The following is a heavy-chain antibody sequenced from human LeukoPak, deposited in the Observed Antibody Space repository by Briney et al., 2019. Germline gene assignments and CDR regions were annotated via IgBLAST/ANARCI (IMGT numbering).Heavy chain of an antibody. CDR2: IIPIFGTA. CDR1: GGTFTSYA. J-gene: IGHJ6*04. V-gene: IGHV1-69*13. Sequence: ASVKLSCKASGGTFTSYAISWVRQAPGQGLEWMGGIIPIFGTANYAQKFQGRVTITADESTSTAYMELSSLRSEDTAVYYCARARRMVRGVSYYYYGMDVCGKGTTVTVSS. D-gene: IGHD3-10*01. CDR3: ARARRMVRGVSYYYYGMDV.